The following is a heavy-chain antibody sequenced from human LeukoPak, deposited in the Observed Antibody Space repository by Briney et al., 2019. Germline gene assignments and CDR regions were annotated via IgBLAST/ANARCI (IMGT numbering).Heavy chain of an antibody. Sequence: GGSLRLSCAASGFTFRSYAMHWVRQAPGKGLEWVAVISYDGRNKNYADSVKGRFTISRDNSKNTLYLQMNSLRTEDTAVYYCARGSWRFDNGDSGFDPWGQGTLVTVSS. J-gene: IGHJ5*02. CDR1: GFTFRSYA. D-gene: IGHD4-17*01. CDR3: ARGSWRFDNGDSGFDP. V-gene: IGHV3-30*04. CDR2: ISYDGRNK.